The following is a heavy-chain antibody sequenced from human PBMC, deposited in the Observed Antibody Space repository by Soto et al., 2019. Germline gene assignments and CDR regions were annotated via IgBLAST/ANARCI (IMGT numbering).Heavy chain of an antibody. D-gene: IGHD3-3*01. Sequence: SVKVSCKASGGTFSSYAISWVRQAPGQGLEWMGGIIPIFGTANYAQKFQGRVTITADASTSTAYMELSSLRSEDTAVYYCARAGRFLEWLPGRYYYGMDVCGQGTTVTVS. CDR3: ARAGRFLEWLPGRYYYGMDV. CDR2: IIPIFGTA. J-gene: IGHJ6*02. V-gene: IGHV1-69*13. CDR1: GGTFSSYA.